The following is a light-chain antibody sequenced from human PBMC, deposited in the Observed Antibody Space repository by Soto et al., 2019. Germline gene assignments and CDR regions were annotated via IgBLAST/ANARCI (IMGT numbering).Light chain of an antibody. CDR2: TTS. J-gene: IGKJ4*01. CDR3: QQCDSTPQT. CDR1: QSINSR. Sequence: DIQMTQSPSSLSASVGDRVTITCRASQSINSRLNWDQQKPGKPPKLLIHTTSRLQSGVPSRFSGSGTGTDFTLTISSLQPEDFATYYCQQCDSTPQTFGGGTKVEI. V-gene: IGKV1-39*01.